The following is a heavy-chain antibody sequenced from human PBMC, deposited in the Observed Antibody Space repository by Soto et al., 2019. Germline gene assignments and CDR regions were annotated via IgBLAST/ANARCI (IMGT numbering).Heavy chain of an antibody. V-gene: IGHV1-24*01. CDR1: GYTLTELS. CDR3: ATEGSCSGGSCYFWFDP. D-gene: IGHD2-15*01. Sequence: ASVKVSCKVSGYTLTELSMHWVRQAPGKGFEWMGGFDPEDGETIYAQKFQGRVTMTEDTSTDTAYMELSSLRSEDTAVYYCATEGSCSGGSCYFWFDPWGQGTLVTVSS. CDR2: FDPEDGET. J-gene: IGHJ5*02.